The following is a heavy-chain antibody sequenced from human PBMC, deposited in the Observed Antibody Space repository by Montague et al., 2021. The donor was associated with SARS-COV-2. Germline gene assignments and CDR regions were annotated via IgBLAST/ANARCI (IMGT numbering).Heavy chain of an antibody. V-gene: IGHV4-59*02. CDR2: VYYSRSS. D-gene: IGHD1-26*01. J-gene: IGHJ4*02. CDR3: VRDPAPSGSGTFYDY. CDR1: GDSVSHDF. Sequence: SETLSLTCTVSGDSVSHDFRTWIRQPPGQGLEWIGYVYYSRSSSSNPPLSGRVSIAVDTSKNQFSLRLSTVAAADTAIYYCVRDPAPSGSGTFYDYWGQGTLVAVSS.